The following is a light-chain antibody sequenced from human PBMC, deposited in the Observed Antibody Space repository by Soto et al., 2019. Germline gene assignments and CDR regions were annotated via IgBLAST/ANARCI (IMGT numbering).Light chain of an antibody. CDR3: QLELHWRPGA. CDR1: QSVSSR. CDR2: DTA. V-gene: IGKV3-15*01. Sequence: EIVVTQSPATLSVSPRERVTLSCRASQSVSSRLAWDQQRPGQAPRILIDDTATRAAVIAARFSGSGAGTEFTLAISSLKSEDSAVYDCQLELHWRPGALGQGTKVVI. J-gene: IGKJ1*01.